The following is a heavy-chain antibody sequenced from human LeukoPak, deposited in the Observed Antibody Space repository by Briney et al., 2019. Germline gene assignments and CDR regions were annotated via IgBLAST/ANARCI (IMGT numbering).Heavy chain of an antibody. D-gene: IGHD5-24*01. CDR3: AREGPEMATITPGY. Sequence: GGSLRLSCAASGFTFSSYAMHWVRQAPGKGLEWVAVISYDRSNKYYADSVKGRFTISRDNSKNTLYLQMNSLRAEDTAVYYCAREGPEMATITPGYWGQGTLVTVSS. J-gene: IGHJ4*02. V-gene: IGHV3-30*04. CDR2: ISYDRSNK. CDR1: GFTFSSYA.